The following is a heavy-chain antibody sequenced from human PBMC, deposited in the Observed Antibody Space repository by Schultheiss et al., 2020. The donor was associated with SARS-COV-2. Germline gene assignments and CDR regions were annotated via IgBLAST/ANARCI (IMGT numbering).Heavy chain of an antibody. V-gene: IGHV2-5*01. D-gene: IGHD3-10*01. CDR2: IYWNDDK. CDR1: GFSLSTGGVG. Sequence: SGPTLLKPTQTLTLTCTFSGFSLSTGGVGVGWIRQPPGKALEWLALIYWNDDKRYSPSLKSRLTITKDTSKNQVVLTMTNMDPVDTATYYCAHSLYGSGMWYFDYWGQGTLVTVSS. J-gene: IGHJ4*02. CDR3: AHSLYGSGMWYFDY.